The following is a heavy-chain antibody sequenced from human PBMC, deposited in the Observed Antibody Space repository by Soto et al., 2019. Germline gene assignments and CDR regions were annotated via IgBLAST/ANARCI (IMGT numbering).Heavy chain of an antibody. J-gene: IGHJ5*02. CDR2: IIPIFGTA. Sequence: ASVKVSCKASGGTFSSYAISWVRQAPGQGLEWMGGIIPIFGTANYAQKFQGRVTITADESTSTAYMELSSLRSEDTAVYYCARDPYGLGRSIWFDPWGQGTLVTVSS. V-gene: IGHV1-69*13. D-gene: IGHD3-10*01. CDR3: ARDPYGLGRSIWFDP. CDR1: GGTFSSYA.